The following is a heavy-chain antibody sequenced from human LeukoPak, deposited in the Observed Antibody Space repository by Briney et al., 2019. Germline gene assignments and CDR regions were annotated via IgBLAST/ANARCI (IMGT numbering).Heavy chain of an antibody. J-gene: IGHJ6*03. CDR2: IKSKTYGGTT. D-gene: IGHD3-22*01. CDR3: TTEEYYDSSGYYYPSDYYYMDV. Sequence: GGSLRLSCVVSGFIFSNVWMSWVRQAPGKGLEWVGRIKSKTYGGTTDYAAPVKGRFSISRDDSKNTLYLQMNSLKTEDTAVYYCTTEEYYDSSGYYYPSDYYYMDVWGKGTTVTVSS. CDR1: GFIFSNVW. V-gene: IGHV3-15*01.